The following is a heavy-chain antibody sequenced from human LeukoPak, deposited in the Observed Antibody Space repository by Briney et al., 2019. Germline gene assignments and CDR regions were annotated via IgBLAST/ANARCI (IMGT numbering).Heavy chain of an antibody. D-gene: IGHD1-26*01. V-gene: IGHV4-38-2*02. CDR2: IYHSGNT. J-gene: IGHJ6*03. CDR1: GYSISSGYY. CDR3: AREGSGSYYYYYYYMDV. Sequence: SETLSLTCTVSGYSISSGYYWGWIRPAPGKGLEGIGSIYHSGNTYYNPSLKSRVTISVDTSKNQFSLKLSSVTAADTAVYYCAREGSGSYYYYYYYMDVWGKGTTVTVSS.